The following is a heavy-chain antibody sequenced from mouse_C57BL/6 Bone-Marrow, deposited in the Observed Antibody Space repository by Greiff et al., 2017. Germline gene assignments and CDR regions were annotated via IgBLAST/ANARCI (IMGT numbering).Heavy chain of an antibody. CDR2: INPSSGYT. CDR1: GYTFTSYT. J-gene: IGHJ1*03. CDR3: ARGVTVGD. V-gene: IGHV1-4*01. Sequence: VQLQQSGAELARPGASVKMSCKASGYTFTSYTMPWVKQRPGQGLEWIGYINPSSGYTKYNQKFKDKATLTADKSSSTAYMQLSSLTSEDSAVYYCARGVTVGDWGTGTTVTVSS. D-gene: IGHD1-1*01.